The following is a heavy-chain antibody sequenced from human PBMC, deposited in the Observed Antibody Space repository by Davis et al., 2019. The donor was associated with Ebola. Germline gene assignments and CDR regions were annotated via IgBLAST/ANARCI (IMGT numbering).Heavy chain of an antibody. J-gene: IGHJ2*01. CDR2: ISSSSIYT. Sequence: PGGSLRLSCAASGFTFSDYYMSWIRQAPGKGLEWVSYISSSSIYTNYADSVKGRFTISRDNAKNSLYLQMNSLRAEDTAVYYCTRLTGDLIWYFDLWGRGSLVTVSS. CDR1: GFTFSDYY. D-gene: IGHD7-27*01. V-gene: IGHV3-11*03. CDR3: TRLTGDLIWYFDL.